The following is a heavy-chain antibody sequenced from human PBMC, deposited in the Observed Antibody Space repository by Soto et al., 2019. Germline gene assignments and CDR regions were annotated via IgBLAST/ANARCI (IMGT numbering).Heavy chain of an antibody. CDR1: GFTFSSYG. Sequence: PGGSLRLSCAGSGFTFSSYGMHWVRQAPGKGLEWVAVISYDGSNKYYADSVKGRFTISRDNSKNTLYLQMHSLRAEDTAVYYCAKDLNNWNRMSAFDIWGQGTMVTVSS. D-gene: IGHD1-20*01. V-gene: IGHV3-30*18. CDR2: ISYDGSNK. CDR3: AKDLNNWNRMSAFDI. J-gene: IGHJ3*02.